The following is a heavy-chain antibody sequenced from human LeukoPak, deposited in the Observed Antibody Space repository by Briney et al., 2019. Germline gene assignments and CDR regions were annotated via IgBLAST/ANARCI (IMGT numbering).Heavy chain of an antibody. CDR2: ISYDGSNK. J-gene: IGHJ4*02. CDR3: ARALTVNLDY. Sequence: PGGSLRLSCAASGFTFSSYATHWVRQAPGKGLEWVAVISYDGSNKYYADSVKGRFTISRDNSKNTLYLQMNSLRAEDTAVYYCARALTVNLDYWGQGTLVTVSS. CDR1: GFTFSSYA. V-gene: IGHV3-30-3*01. D-gene: IGHD4-11*01.